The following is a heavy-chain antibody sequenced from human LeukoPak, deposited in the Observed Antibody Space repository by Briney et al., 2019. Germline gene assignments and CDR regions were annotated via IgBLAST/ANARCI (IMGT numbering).Heavy chain of an antibody. Sequence: KPSETLSLTCAVYGGSISSSSYYWGWIRQPPGKGLKWMGSIYYSGSTYYNPSLKSRVTISVDTSKNQFSLKLSSVTAADTAVYYCARHRYQLLNWFDPWGQGTLVTVSS. CDR3: ARHRYQLLNWFDP. J-gene: IGHJ5*02. CDR2: IYYSGST. CDR1: GGSISSSSYY. V-gene: IGHV4-39*01. D-gene: IGHD2-2*01.